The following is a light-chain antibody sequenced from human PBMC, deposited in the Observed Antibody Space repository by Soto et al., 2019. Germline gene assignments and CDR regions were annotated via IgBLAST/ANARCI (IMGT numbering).Light chain of an antibody. J-gene: IGLJ1*01. CDR1: SSNIGNNY. Sequence: QSVLTQPAYGSAAPGHGVAISCSGSSSNIGNNYVSWYQQLPGTAPKLLIYENNKRPSGIPDRFSGSKSGTSATLGITGLQTGDEADYYCGTWDSSLSAYVFGTGTKVTVL. CDR3: GTWDSSLSAYV. V-gene: IGLV1-51*02. CDR2: ENN.